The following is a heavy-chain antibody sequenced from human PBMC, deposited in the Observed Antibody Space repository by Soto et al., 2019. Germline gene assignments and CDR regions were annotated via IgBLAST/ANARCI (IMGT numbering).Heavy chain of an antibody. CDR2: IYYSGST. CDR3: ARGARVVVVVAATSYYYYGMDV. D-gene: IGHD2-15*01. V-gene: IGHV4-31*03. CDR1: GGSIISGGYY. J-gene: IGHJ6*02. Sequence: PSETLSLTCTVSGGSIISGGYYWIWIRQHPGKGLEWIGYIYYSGSTYYNPSLKSRVTISVDTSKNQFSLKLSSVTAADTAVYYCARGARVVVVVAATSYYYYGMDVWGQGTTVTVSS.